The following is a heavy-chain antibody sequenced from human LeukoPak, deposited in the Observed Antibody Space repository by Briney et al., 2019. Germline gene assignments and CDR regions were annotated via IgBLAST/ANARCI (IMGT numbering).Heavy chain of an antibody. CDR3: AKAGHYGSGSYYSDY. J-gene: IGHJ4*02. V-gene: IGHV3-23*01. CDR1: GFTFNNYA. D-gene: IGHD3-10*01. CDR2: ISSSGGGT. Sequence: PGGSLRLSCAASGFTFNNYAMSWVRQAPGKELEWVSVISSSGGGTYYADSVKGRFTISRDNSKNTLYLQMSSLRAGDTAVYYCAKAGHYGSGSYYSDYWGRGTLVTVSP.